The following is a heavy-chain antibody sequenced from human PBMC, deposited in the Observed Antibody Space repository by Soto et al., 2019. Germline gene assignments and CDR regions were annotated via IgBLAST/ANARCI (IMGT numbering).Heavy chain of an antibody. V-gene: IGHV4-30-2*01. D-gene: IGHD4-4*01. CDR2: IYHSGST. J-gene: IGHJ4*02. Sequence: TLSLTCAVSGGSISSGGYSWSWIRQPPGKGLEWIGYIYHSGSTYYNPSLKSRVTISVDRSKNQFSLKLSSVTAADTAVYYCARKTTVRTHYFDYWGQGTLVTVS. CDR1: GGSISSGGYS. CDR3: ARKTTVRTHYFDY.